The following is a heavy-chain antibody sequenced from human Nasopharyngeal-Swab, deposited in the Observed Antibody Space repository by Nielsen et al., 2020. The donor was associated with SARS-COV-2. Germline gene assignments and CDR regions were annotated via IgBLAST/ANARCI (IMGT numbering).Heavy chain of an antibody. CDR2: INAANGDT. D-gene: IGHD6-6*01. J-gene: IGHJ4*02. Sequence: ASVKVSCKASGYIFSTYPMHWVRPAPGQGLEWMGWINAANGDTIYSQNFQGRLTIARDTSASTAYMEVSSLRSEDTAVYYCVREGLYRTSSDVDYWGQGTLVTVSS. CDR3: VREGLYRTSSDVDY. CDR1: GYIFSTYP. V-gene: IGHV1-3*01.